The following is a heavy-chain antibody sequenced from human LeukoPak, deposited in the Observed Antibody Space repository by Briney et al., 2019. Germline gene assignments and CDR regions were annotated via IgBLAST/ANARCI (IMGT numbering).Heavy chain of an antibody. J-gene: IGHJ6*03. CDR1: GFTVSSNY. CDR2: IKQDGSEK. Sequence: GGSLRLSCAASGFTVSSNYMSWVHQAPGKGLEWVANIKQDGSEKYYVDSVKGRFTISRDNAKNSLYLQMNSLRAEDTAVYYCAREVAAAGTGGDYYYYYMDVWGKGTTVTVSS. V-gene: IGHV3-7*01. D-gene: IGHD6-13*01. CDR3: AREVAAAGTGGDYYYYYMDV.